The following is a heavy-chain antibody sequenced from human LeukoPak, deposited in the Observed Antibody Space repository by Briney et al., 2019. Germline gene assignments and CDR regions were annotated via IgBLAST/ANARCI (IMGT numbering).Heavy chain of an antibody. Sequence: GRSLRLSCAASGFTFSSYAMHWVRQAPGKGLEWVAVISYDGSNKYYTDSVKGRFTISRDNSKNTLYLQMNSLRAEDTAVYYCXRDGGGFQTYYYYYMDVWGKGTTVTVSS. V-gene: IGHV3-30*10. D-gene: IGHD2-15*01. J-gene: IGHJ6*03. CDR1: GFTFSSYA. CDR2: ISYDGSNK. CDR3: XRDGGGFQTYYYYYMDV.